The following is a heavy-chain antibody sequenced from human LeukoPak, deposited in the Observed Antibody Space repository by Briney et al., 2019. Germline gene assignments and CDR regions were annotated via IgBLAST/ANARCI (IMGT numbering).Heavy chain of an antibody. CDR3: AKDGAFSASSF. CDR1: GFTVSNNY. CDR2: VSSSGTTI. J-gene: IGHJ3*01. D-gene: IGHD3-3*02. V-gene: IGHV3-11*01. Sequence: PGGSLRLSCAASGFTVSNNYMSWIRQAPGKGLEWISCVSSSGTTIYYADSVKGRFTISRDNVKNSLYLQMNSLRVEDTAVYYCAKDGAFSASSFWGQGTMVAVSS.